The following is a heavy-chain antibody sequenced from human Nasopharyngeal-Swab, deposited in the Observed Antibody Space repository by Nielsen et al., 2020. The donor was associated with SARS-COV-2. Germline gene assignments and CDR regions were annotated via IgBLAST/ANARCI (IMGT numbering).Heavy chain of an antibody. CDR2: IYYSGST. CDR1: GGSISSSSYY. V-gene: IGHV4-39*01. CDR3: ARVRRLRRGGYYFDY. Sequence: SETLSLTCTVSGGSISSSSYYWGWIRQPPGKGLEWIGSIYYSGSTYYNPSLKSRVTISVDTSKNQFSLKLNSVTAADTAVYYCARVRRLRRGGYYFDYWGQGTLVTVSS. D-gene: IGHD3-10*01. J-gene: IGHJ4*02.